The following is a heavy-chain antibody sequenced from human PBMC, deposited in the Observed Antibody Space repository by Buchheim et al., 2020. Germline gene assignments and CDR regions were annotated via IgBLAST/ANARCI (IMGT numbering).Heavy chain of an antibody. V-gene: IGHV3-48*01. CDR2: ISSSTSTI. J-gene: IGHJ4*02. CDR3: ARDSPTSIGYYPD. CDR1: GFTFSSDS. D-gene: IGHD3-22*01. Sequence: EVQLVESGGGLVQPGGSLRLSCVASGFTFSSDSMNWVRQAPGKGLEWVSYISSSTSTIYYADSVKGRFTISRDNAKNPLFLQMNSLRAEDTAVYYCARDSPTSIGYYPDWGQGTL.